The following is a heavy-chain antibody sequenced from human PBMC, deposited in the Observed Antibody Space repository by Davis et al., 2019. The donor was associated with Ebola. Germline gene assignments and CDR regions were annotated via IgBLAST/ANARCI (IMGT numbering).Heavy chain of an antibody. Sequence: ASVKVSCKASGYTFTSYYMHWVRQAPGQGLEWMGIINPSGGSTGYAQKFQGRVTMTRNTSISTAYMELSSLRSEDTAVYYCARDQGGDIVGATINFDYWGQGTLVTVSS. V-gene: IGHV1-46*01. J-gene: IGHJ4*02. CDR2: INPSGGST. CDR3: ARDQGGDIVGATINFDY. D-gene: IGHD1-26*01. CDR1: GYTFTSYY.